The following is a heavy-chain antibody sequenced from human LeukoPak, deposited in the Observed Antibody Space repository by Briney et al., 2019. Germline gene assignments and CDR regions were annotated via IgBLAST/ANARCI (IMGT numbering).Heavy chain of an antibody. V-gene: IGHV4-59*01. D-gene: IGHD6-13*01. J-gene: IGHJ4*02. CDR2: IYYSGST. Sequence: PSETLSLTCTVSGGSISSYCWSWIRQPPGKGLEWIGYIYYSGSTNYNPSLKSRVTISVDTSKNQFSLKLSSVTAADTAVYYCARASIQGAATGIAGWGQGTLVTVSS. CDR3: ARASIQGAATGIAG. CDR1: GGSISSYC.